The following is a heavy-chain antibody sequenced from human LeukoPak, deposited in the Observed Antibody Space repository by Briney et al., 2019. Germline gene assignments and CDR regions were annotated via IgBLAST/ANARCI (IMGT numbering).Heavy chain of an antibody. CDR1: GGTFSSYA. J-gene: IGHJ5*02. CDR3: AGAPFSGRGTFDP. Sequence: SVKVSCKASGGTFSSYAISWVRQAPGQGLEWMGRIIPILGIANYAQKFQGRVTITADKSTSTAYMELSSLGSEDTAVYYCAGAPFSGRGTFDPWGQGTLVTVSS. D-gene: IGHD5-12*01. V-gene: IGHV1-69*04. CDR2: IIPILGIA.